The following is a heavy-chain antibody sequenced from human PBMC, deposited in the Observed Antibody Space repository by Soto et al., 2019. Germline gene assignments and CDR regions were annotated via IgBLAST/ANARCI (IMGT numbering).Heavy chain of an antibody. CDR2: INAGNGNT. CDR3: AGGTSSTSHYYGMDV. D-gene: IGHD6-13*01. CDR1: GYTFTSYA. J-gene: IGHJ6*02. V-gene: IGHV1-3*01. Sequence: GASVKVSCKASGYTFTSYAMHWVRQAPGQRLEWMGWINAGNGNTKYSQKFQGRVTITRDTSASTAYMELSSLRSEDTAVYYCAGGTSSTSHYYGMDVWGQGTTVTVSS.